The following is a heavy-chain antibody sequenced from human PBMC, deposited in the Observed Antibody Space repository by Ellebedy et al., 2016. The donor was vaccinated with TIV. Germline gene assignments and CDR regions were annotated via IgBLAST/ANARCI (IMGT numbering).Heavy chain of an antibody. CDR2: IIPIFGTA. CDR1: GGTFSSYA. D-gene: IGHD3-9*01. J-gene: IGHJ3*02. CDR3: ARVRYFDFFFPNRDAFDI. Sequence: SVKVSCXASGGTFSSYAISWVRQAPGQGLEWMGGIIPIFGTANYAQKFQGRVTITADESTSTAYMELSRLTSDDTAVYYCARVRYFDFFFPNRDAFDIWGQGTRVTVSS. V-gene: IGHV1-69*13.